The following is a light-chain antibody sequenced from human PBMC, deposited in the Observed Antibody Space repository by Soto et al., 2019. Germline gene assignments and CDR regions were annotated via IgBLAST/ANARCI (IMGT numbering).Light chain of an antibody. CDR3: HQYGSSPPLT. J-gene: IGKJ4*01. CDR1: QSVSSSY. V-gene: IGKV3-20*01. Sequence: EIVLTQSPGTLSLSPGERATLSCRASQSVSSSYLAWYQQKPGQAPRLLIYGASSRATGIPDRFSGSGSGTDVTLTISRLEPEDFAVYYCHQYGSSPPLTFGGGTKVEIK. CDR2: GAS.